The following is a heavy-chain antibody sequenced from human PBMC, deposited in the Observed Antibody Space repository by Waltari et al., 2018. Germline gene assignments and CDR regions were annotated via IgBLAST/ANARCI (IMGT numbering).Heavy chain of an antibody. D-gene: IGHD1-20*01. CDR3: ARGLGHDRGYNYYFDY. V-gene: IGHV4-59*01. CDR1: GGSISSYY. J-gene: IGHJ4*02. CDR2: IYYSGST. Sequence: QVQLQESGPGLVKPSETLSLTCTVSGGSISSYYWSWIRQPPGKGLELIGYIYYSGSTNYHPSLESRVTISVDTSKNQFSLKLGSVTAADTAVYYCARGLGHDRGYNYYFDYWGQGTLVTVSS.